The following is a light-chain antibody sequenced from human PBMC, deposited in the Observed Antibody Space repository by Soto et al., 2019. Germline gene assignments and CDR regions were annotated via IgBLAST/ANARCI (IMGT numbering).Light chain of an antibody. CDR1: SFDVGNRNY. CDR2: EVN. CDR3: SSYTTIGTWV. J-gene: IGLJ3*02. V-gene: IGLV2-14*01. Sequence: HSVLTQPASVSGSPGQAITISCTGTSFDVGNRNYVSWYQQHPGKAPKLIIYEVNNRPSGISDRFSGSKSGNTASLTISGLQAEDEADYYCSSYTTIGTWVFGGGTK.